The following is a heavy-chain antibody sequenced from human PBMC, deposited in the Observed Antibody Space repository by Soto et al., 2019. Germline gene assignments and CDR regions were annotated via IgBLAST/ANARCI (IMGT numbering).Heavy chain of an antibody. V-gene: IGHV3-74*01. Sequence: GGSLRLSCAASGFTFSSYWMHWVRQAPGKGLVWVSRITGDGSDASSADSVKGRFAISRDNAKNTLYLQMNSLRAEDTAVYYCARATMTTAVDYWGQGTLVTVSS. CDR3: ARATMTTAVDY. CDR2: ITGDGSDA. J-gene: IGHJ4*02. D-gene: IGHD4-17*01. CDR1: GFTFSSYW.